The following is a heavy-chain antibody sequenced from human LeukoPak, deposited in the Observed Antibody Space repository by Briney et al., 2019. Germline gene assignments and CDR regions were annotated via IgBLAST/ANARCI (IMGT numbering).Heavy chain of an antibody. J-gene: IGHJ3*02. CDR1: GRSISPHH. CDR2: IYSRGTT. D-gene: IGHD3-3*01. V-gene: IGHV4-59*11. CDR3: ARIQPSCPGLGFCSFDI. Sequence: PSETLSLTCSLSGRSISPHHWTWVRQAPREGPEWKGYIYSRGTTNYSPSLKNRLTMSVDTSKNQISLKLTSVTAADTAVYYCARIQPSCPGLGFCSFDIWGQGTLATVSS.